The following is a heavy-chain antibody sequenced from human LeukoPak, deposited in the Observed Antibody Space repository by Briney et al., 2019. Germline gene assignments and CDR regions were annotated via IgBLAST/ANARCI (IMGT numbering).Heavy chain of an antibody. CDR3: VGGDY. J-gene: IGHJ4*02. CDR1: GFTFRSYG. CDR2: INQDGSDK. V-gene: IGHV3-7*01. Sequence: PGKSLRLSCAASGFTFRSYGIHWVRQAPGKGLECVANINQDGSDKYYVDSVKGRFTISRDNTKNSLYLQMNSLRAEDTAVYYCVGGDYWGQGTLVTVSS.